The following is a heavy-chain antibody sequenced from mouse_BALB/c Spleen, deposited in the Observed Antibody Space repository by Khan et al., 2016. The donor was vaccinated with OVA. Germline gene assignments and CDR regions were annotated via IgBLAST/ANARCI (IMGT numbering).Heavy chain of an antibody. V-gene: IGHV2-6-4*01. CDR1: GFSLSRYN. J-gene: IGHJ4*01. CDR2: IWGGGGT. Sequence: QVRLQQLGPGLVAPSQSLSITCTVSGFSLSRYNIHWVRQPPGKGLEWLGMIWGGGGTDYNSTLKSRLSISKDNSKSQVFLKMNSLQTDDTAMYYCARAYYRYDGYYAMDYWGQGTSVTVSS. D-gene: IGHD2-14*01. CDR3: ARAYYRYDGYYAMDY.